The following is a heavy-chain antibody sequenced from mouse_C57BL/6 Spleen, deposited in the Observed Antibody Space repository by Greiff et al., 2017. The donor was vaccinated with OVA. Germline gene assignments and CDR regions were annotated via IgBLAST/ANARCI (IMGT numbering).Heavy chain of an antibody. CDR2: INPYNGGT. CDR3: ARCDGSYFDY. Sequence: EVQLQESGPVLVKPGASVKMSCKASGYTFTDYYMNWVKQSHGKSLEWIGVINPYNGGTSYNQKFKGKATLTVDKSSSTAYMELNSLTSEDSAVYYCARCDGSYFDYWGQGTTLTVSS. CDR1: GYTFTDYY. J-gene: IGHJ2*01. D-gene: IGHD2-3*01. V-gene: IGHV1-19*01.